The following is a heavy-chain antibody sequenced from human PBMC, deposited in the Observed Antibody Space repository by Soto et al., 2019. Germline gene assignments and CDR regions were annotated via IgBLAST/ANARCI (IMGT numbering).Heavy chain of an antibody. CDR2: MYFGGSF. D-gene: IGHD3-22*01. CDR3: AGSYYDSTGFAAAP. CDR1: GASVSHGY. V-gene: IGHV4-59*02. J-gene: IGHJ5*02. Sequence: TSETLSLTCNVSGASVSHGYWSWIRQPPGKGLEWIGFMYFGGSFNYNPSLTSRATISVETSKNQFSMKLTSVTASDTAVYYCAGSYYDSTGFAAAPWGQGTLVPVSS.